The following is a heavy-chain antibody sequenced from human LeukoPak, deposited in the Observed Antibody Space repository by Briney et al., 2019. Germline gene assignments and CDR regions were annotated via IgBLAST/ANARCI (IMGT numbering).Heavy chain of an antibody. CDR1: GGTFSSYA. CDR3: ARAPPLAYCGGDCYRYYFDY. Sequence: ASVTVSCKASGGTFSSYAISWVRQAPGQGLEWMGRIIPILGIANYAQKLQGRVTITADKSTSTAYMELSSLRSEDTAVYYCARAPPLAYCGGDCYRYYFDYWGQGTLVTVSS. CDR2: IIPILGIA. V-gene: IGHV1-69*04. D-gene: IGHD2-21*02. J-gene: IGHJ4*02.